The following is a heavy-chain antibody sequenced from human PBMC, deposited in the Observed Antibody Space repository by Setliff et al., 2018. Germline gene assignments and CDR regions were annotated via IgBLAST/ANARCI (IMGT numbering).Heavy chain of an antibody. V-gene: IGHV1-69*05. CDR3: VREGVDSRSSTDYRYYMDV. J-gene: IGHJ6*03. CDR1: GATFSSYG. D-gene: IGHD3-22*01. Sequence: ASVKVSCKASGATFSSYGISWVRQAPGQGLEWMGGTIPLFGTTEYAQKFQGRLTIITDESTNTAFMQLSSLRSDDTAVYYCVREGVDSRSSTDYRYYMDVWGKGTTVTVSS. CDR2: TIPLFGTT.